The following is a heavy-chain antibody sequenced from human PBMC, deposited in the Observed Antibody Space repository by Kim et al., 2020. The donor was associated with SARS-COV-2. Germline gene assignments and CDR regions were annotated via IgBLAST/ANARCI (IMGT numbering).Heavy chain of an antibody. CDR3: ARARFITIFGVVITGAFDY. J-gene: IGHJ4*02. CDR1: VGSISSSNW. Sequence: SETLSLTCAVSVGSISSSNWWSWVRQPPGKGLEWIGEIYHSGSTNYNPSLKSRVTISVDKSKNQFTLKLSSVTAADTAVYYCARARFITIFGVVITGAFDYWGQGTLVTVSS. V-gene: IGHV4-4*02. CDR2: IYHSGST. D-gene: IGHD3-3*01.